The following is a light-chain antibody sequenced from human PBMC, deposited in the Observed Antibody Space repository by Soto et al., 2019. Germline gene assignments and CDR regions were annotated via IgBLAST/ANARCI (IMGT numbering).Light chain of an antibody. CDR1: ISNLGSNF. J-gene: IGLJ3*02. CDR2: RND. Sequence: QSVLTQPPSASGTPGQRVTISCSGSISNLGSNFVFWYQQLPGAAPKLLISRNDQRPSGVPDRFSGYKSGTSASLAISGLRSEDEADYHCAAWDDSLRGVVFGGGTKLTVL. CDR3: AAWDDSLRGVV. V-gene: IGLV1-47*01.